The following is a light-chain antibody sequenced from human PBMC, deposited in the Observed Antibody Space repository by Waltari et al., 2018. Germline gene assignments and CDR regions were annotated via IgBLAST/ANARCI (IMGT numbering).Light chain of an antibody. CDR1: SRDGGAYDY. CDR3: SSYTKTNTRV. CDR2: DVS. Sequence: QSTLTQPASVSGSPGQSITISCTGTSRDGGAYDYFSWYQQFPGKAPKLIIYDVSARPQGVSNRFSGSKAGNTASLGISGLQTEDEATYYCSSYTKTNTRVFGGGTEVTVL. V-gene: IGLV2-14*01. J-gene: IGLJ2*01.